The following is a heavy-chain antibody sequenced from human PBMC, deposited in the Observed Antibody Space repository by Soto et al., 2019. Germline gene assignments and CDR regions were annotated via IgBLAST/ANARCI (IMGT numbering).Heavy chain of an antibody. Sequence: SETLSLTCSVSGGSINSSSYFWGWVRQPPGKGLEWIGSIYYSGSTYYNPSLRSRVTISLDASKNHFSRKLSSVTAADTVVFYCARHYSSGSRNWFDPWGQGTLVTVSS. CDR3: ARHYSSGSRNWFDP. V-gene: IGHV4-39*01. J-gene: IGHJ5*02. D-gene: IGHD6-19*01. CDR1: GGSINSSSYF. CDR2: IYYSGST.